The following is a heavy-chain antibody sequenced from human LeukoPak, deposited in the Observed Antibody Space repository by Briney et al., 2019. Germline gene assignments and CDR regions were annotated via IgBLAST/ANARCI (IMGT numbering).Heavy chain of an antibody. CDR2: INPNSGGT. J-gene: IGHJ5*02. CDR1: GYTFTSYG. Sequence: ASVKVSCKASGYTFTSYGISWVRQAPGQGLEWMGWINPNSGGTNYAQKFQGRVTMTRDTSISTAYMEVSWLTSDDTALYYCARAPYCDSASCYTGYNWFNPWGQGTLVTVSS. V-gene: IGHV1-2*02. D-gene: IGHD2-2*02. CDR3: ARAPYCDSASCYTGYNWFNP.